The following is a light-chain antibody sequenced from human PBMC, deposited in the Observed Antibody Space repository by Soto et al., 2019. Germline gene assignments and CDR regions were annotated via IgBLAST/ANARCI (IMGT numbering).Light chain of an antibody. J-gene: IGLJ1*01. CDR1: SSDVGNFNL. CDR2: EAN. V-gene: IGLV2-23*01. Sequence: QSALTQPASVSGSPGQSITISCTGTSSDVGNFNLVSWYQQHPGKAPKLIIYEANQRPSGVSSRFSGSKSGNTASLTISGLRSEDEADYHCCSYAGGSAYVFGTGTKLTVL. CDR3: CSYAGGSAYV.